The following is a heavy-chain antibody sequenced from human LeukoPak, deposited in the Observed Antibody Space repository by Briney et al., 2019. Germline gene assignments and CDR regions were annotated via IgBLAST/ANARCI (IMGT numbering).Heavy chain of an antibody. CDR1: GYSISSGYY. J-gene: IGHJ4*02. D-gene: IGHD3-3*01. V-gene: IGHV4-38-2*01. CDR3: ARGDFWSGYYPPDYFDY. Sequence: SETLSLTCAVSGYSISSGYYWGWIRQPPGKGLEWIGSIYHSGSTYYNPSLKSRVTISVDTSKYQFSLKLSSVTAADTAVYYCARGDFWSGYYPPDYFDYWGQGTLVTVSS. CDR2: IYHSGST.